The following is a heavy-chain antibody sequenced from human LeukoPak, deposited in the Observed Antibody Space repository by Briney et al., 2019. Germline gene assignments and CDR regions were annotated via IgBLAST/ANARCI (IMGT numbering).Heavy chain of an antibody. CDR3: ARVLSGSYSQFDY. D-gene: IGHD1-26*01. Sequence: ASVKVSCKASGYTFTSYDINWVRQATGQGLEWMGWMNPNSGNTGYAQKFQGRVTMTRDTSISTAYMELSSLRSEDTAVYYCARVLSGSYSQFDYWGQGTLVTVSS. CDR1: GYTFTSYD. J-gene: IGHJ4*02. CDR2: MNPNSGNT. V-gene: IGHV1-8*01.